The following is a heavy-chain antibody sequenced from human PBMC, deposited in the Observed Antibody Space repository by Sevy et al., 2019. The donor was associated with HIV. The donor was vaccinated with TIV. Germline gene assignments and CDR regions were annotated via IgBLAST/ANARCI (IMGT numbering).Heavy chain of an antibody. Sequence: GGSLRLSCVASGFTFSSFEMNWVRQAPGKGLEWVSSISTSGSNRDYADSLKGRVTISRDNAKKSLYLQMNSPRAEDTAIYFCAKRGGQYDLGMDVWGQGTTVTVSS. J-gene: IGHJ6*02. CDR2: ISTSGSNR. CDR1: GFTFSSFE. V-gene: IGHV3-48*03. D-gene: IGHD1-1*01. CDR3: AKRGGQYDLGMDV.